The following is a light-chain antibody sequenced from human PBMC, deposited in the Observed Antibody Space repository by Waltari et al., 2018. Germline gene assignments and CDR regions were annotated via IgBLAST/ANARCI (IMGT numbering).Light chain of an antibody. CDR2: GAS. Sequence: EIVLTQSPGTLSLSPGERATLSCRASQSVSSSYLAWYQQKPGQAPRLLIYGASSRATGIPDRFSGSGSGTDFTLTISRLEPEDFAVYYCQQYGSSTGFTFGLGTKVDIK. CDR1: QSVSSSY. CDR3: QQYGSSTGFT. J-gene: IGKJ3*01. V-gene: IGKV3-20*01.